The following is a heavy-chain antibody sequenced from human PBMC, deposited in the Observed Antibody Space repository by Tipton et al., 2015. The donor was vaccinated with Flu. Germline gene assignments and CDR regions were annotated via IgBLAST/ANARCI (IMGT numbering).Heavy chain of an antibody. D-gene: IGHD4-11*01. J-gene: IGHJ5*01. CDR3: VRRYYSNYVSDPKNWFDS. Sequence: TLSLTCSVSGDAIRSDYLWGWIRQPPGRGLDWIGNVFRSGSGYLNPSLKSRVAISIDTSRKQFSLKLSSLTAADTAVYFCVRRYYSNYVSDPKNWFDSWGQGTLVTVSS. V-gene: IGHV4-38-2*01. CDR2: VFRSGSG. CDR1: GDAIRSDYL.